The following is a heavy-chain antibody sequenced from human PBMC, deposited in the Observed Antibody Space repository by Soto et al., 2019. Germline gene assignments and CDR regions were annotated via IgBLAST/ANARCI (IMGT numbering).Heavy chain of an antibody. CDR1: GYTFTSYG. CDR2: ISAYNGNT. D-gene: IGHD3-10*01. V-gene: IGHV1-18*01. Sequence: QVQLVQSGAEVKKPGASVKVSCKASGYTFTSYGISWVRQAPGQGLEWMGWISAYNGNTNYAQKLQGRVTMTTDTSTSTAYMELRSLRADDTDLYYCAMTPITMVRGVANYYYYYGMDVWGQGTTVTVSS. J-gene: IGHJ6*02. CDR3: AMTPITMVRGVANYYYYYGMDV.